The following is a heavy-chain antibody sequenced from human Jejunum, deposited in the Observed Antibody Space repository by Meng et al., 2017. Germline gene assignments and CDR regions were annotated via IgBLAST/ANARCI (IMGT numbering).Heavy chain of an antibody. J-gene: IGHJ4*02. Sequence: ASVKVSCKASGYTFTGYYMHWVRQAPGQGLEWMGRISPTTGDTDYAQKFQGGLTMTRDTSISTAYMELSRLRSDDTAVYFCAMGTSNYDSSGYYGLDHWGRGTLVTVSS. D-gene: IGHD3-22*01. CDR2: ISPTTGDT. CDR3: AMGTSNYDSSGYYGLDH. V-gene: IGHV1-2*06. CDR1: GYTFTGYY.